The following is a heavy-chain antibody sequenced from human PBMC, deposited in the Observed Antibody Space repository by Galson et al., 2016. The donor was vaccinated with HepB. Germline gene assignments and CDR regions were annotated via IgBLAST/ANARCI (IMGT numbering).Heavy chain of an antibody. D-gene: IGHD2-8*01. CDR2: INHSGST. CDR3: ARGMGTRVLYPVGYYFDY. Sequence: TLSLTCTVYGGSFSGYYWSWIRQPPGKGLEWIGQINHSGSTYYNPSLKSRVTISLDTSKNQFSLNLSSVTAADTAVYYCARGMGTRVLYPVGYYFDYWGQGTLVTVSS. CDR1: GGSFSGYY. J-gene: IGHJ4*02. V-gene: IGHV4-34*01.